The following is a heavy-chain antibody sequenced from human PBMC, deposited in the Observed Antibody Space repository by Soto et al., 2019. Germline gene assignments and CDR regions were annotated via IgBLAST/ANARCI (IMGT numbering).Heavy chain of an antibody. V-gene: IGHV4-39*01. Sequence: XESLSLPCTVSGGSVTNSGYYWGWIRQSPGKGLEWIGSVYYRGRSYSKSSVKSRVTISVDTSKNQFSLNLNSVTASDTAVYFCVSKRNTVITQAYFDDWGPGALVTVSS. J-gene: IGHJ4*02. CDR1: GGSVTNSGYY. CDR3: VSKRNTVITQAYFDD. CDR2: VYYRGRS. D-gene: IGHD1-20*01.